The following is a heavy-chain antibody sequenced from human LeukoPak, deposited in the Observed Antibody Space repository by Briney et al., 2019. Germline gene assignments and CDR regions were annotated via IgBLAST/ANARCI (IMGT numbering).Heavy chain of an antibody. CDR3: SRSEGVYYGSGSSGTYYPHWFDP. CDR1: GGSVRSGNYH. CDR2: IFYSGST. Sequence: SETLSLTRSLSGGSVRSGNYHGSWIRQPTGKGLEWIGYIFYSGSTKYTPSLQSRVTILRDTSKNPFSLKITSVTAADTAVYYCSRSEGVYYGSGSSGTYYPHWFDPWGQGTLVIVSS. V-gene: IGHV4-61*01. J-gene: IGHJ5*02. D-gene: IGHD3-10*01.